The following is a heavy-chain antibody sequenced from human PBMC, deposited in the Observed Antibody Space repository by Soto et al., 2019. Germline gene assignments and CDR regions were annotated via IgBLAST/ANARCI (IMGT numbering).Heavy chain of an antibody. Sequence: VQLVQSGAEVKKPGSSVKVSCKASGGTFSSYTISWVRQAPGQGLEWMGRIIPIIGIANYAQKFQGRVTITADKSTSTAYMALSSLRSEDTAVYYCARGQAFYCSGGSCYSGDYYYYMDVWGKGTTVTVSS. CDR3: ARGQAFYCSGGSCYSGDYYYYMDV. D-gene: IGHD2-15*01. CDR1: GGTFSSYT. J-gene: IGHJ6*03. CDR2: IIPIIGIA. V-gene: IGHV1-69*02.